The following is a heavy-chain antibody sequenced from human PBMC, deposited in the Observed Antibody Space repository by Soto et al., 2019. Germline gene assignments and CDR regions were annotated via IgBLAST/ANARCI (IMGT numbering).Heavy chain of an antibody. Sequence: EVQLVESGGGLVQPGKSLRLSCAASGFTFSDHYMDWVRQAPGKGLEWVGRTRNKANSYTTEYAASVKGRFTISRDDSKNSLYLQMNSLKTVDTAVYYCARVDASRGYSFDYWGQGTLVTVSS. CDR3: ARVDASRGYSFDY. J-gene: IGHJ4*02. CDR2: TRNKANSYTT. V-gene: IGHV3-72*01. CDR1: GFTFSDHY. D-gene: IGHD3-22*01.